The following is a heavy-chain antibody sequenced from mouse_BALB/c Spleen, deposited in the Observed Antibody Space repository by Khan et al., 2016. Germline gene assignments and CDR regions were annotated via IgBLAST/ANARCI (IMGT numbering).Heavy chain of an antibody. V-gene: IGHV7-3*02. CDR2: IRNKANGYTT. J-gene: IGHJ3*01. CDR3: ARDIGERFAY. Sequence: EVELVESGGGLVQPGGSLRLSCATSGFTFTDYYMSWVRQPPGKALEWLGFIRNKANGYTTEYSASVKGRFTISRDNSQSILYLQMNTMRAEDRATYYCARDIGERFAYLGQGTLVTVSA. CDR1: GFTFTDYY.